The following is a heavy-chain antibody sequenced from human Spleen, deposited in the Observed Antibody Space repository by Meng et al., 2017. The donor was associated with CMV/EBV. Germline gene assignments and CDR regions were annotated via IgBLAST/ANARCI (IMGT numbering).Heavy chain of an antibody. CDR2: IYYSGST. J-gene: IGHJ6*02. V-gene: IGHV4-39*07. Sequence: SETLSLTCTVSGGSISSSSYYWGWIRQPPGKGLEWIGSIYYSGSTYYNPSLKSRVTISVDTSKNQFSLKLSSVTAADTAVYYCARGNRQIYGTDVWGQGTTVTVSS. CDR3: ARGNRQIYGTDV. CDR1: GGSISSSSYY.